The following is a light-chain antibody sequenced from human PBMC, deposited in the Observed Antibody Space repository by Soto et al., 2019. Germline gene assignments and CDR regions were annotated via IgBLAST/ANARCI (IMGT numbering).Light chain of an antibody. V-gene: IGKV3-15*01. J-gene: IGKJ2*01. CDR1: QSVGGN. Sequence: EIVMTQSPATLSVSPGERATLSCRASQSVGGNLAWYQQRPGRAPRLLLYDASTRATDIPARFSGSGSGTEFTLTISSLQSEDFALEYCQQYNNSPRYTFGQGTKLEIK. CDR2: DAS. CDR3: QQYNNSPRYT.